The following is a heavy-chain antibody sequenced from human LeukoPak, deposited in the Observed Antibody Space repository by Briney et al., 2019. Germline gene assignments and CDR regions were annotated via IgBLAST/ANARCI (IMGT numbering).Heavy chain of an antibody. Sequence: GGSLRLSCAASGFTFSSYSMNWVRQAPGKGLEWVSSISSSSSYIYYADSVKGRFTISRDNAKNSPFLQMNSLRAEDTAVYFCAKSTRAVMAMMDVWGKGTTVTASS. D-gene: IGHD3-16*01. CDR1: GFTFSSYS. CDR3: AKSTRAVMAMMDV. V-gene: IGHV3-21*01. J-gene: IGHJ6*04. CDR2: ISSSSSYI.